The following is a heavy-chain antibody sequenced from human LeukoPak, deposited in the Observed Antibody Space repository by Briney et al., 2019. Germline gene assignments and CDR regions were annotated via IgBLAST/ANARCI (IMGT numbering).Heavy chain of an antibody. CDR2: VIPKSGAT. CDR3: ARVTWTATRAFDH. D-gene: IGHD2-15*01. J-gene: IGHJ4*02. CDR1: GYTFTDYY. V-gene: IGHV1-2*02. Sequence: ASVKVSCKASGYTFTDYYIHWVRQAPGQGLGWMGWVIPKSGATNSPANFQGRVTMTRDTSISTAYMELSSLRSDDTAVYYCARVTWTATRAFDHWGQGTLVTVSS.